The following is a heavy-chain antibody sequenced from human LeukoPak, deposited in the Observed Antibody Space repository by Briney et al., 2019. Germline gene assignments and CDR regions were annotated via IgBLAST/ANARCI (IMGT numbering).Heavy chain of an antibody. Sequence: PGGSLRLSCAASGFTFSSYSMNWVRQAPGKGLEWVSYISSSSSYTNYADSVKGRFTISRDNAKNSLYLQMNSLRAEDTAVYYCARVGTAMASRDYWGQGTLVTVSS. V-gene: IGHV3-21*05. D-gene: IGHD5-18*01. J-gene: IGHJ4*02. CDR1: GFTFSSYS. CDR3: ARVGTAMASRDY. CDR2: ISSSSSYT.